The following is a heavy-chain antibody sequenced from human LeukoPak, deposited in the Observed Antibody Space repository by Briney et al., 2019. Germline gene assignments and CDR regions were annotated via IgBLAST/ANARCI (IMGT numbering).Heavy chain of an antibody. J-gene: IGHJ4*02. D-gene: IGHD5-18*01. Sequence: GGSLRLSCAASGFIFGNYNINWVRQTPGKGLEWLSYISSSSGTIYYADSVKGRFTISGDNAKNSLYLQMNSLRAEDTAVYYCARALGYSYGYAVDYWGQGTLVTVSS. CDR3: ARALGYSYGYAVDY. CDR1: GFIFGNYN. V-gene: IGHV3-48*01. CDR2: ISSSSGTI.